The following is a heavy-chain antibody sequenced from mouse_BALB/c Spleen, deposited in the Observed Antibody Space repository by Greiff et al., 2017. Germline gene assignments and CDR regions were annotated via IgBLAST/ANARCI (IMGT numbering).Heavy chain of an antibody. J-gene: IGHJ2*01. CDR1: GYSFTGYY. Sequence: LVKTGASVKISCKASGYSFTGYYMHWVKQSHGKSLEWIGYISCYNGATSYNQKFKGKATFTVDTSSSTAYMQFNSLTSEDSAVYYCARGITTVVAHFDYWGQGTTLTVSS. CDR2: ISCYNGAT. D-gene: IGHD1-1*01. V-gene: IGHV1S34*01. CDR3: ARGITTVVAHFDY.